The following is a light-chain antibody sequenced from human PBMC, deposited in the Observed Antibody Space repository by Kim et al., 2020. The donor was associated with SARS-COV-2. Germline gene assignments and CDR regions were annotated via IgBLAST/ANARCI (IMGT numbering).Light chain of an antibody. J-gene: IGKJ4*01. CDR2: EAS. V-gene: IGKV1-12*02. Sequence: DIQMTQSPSSMSASVGDRVTITCRASQDIFDCVAWYQQEPGKAPKLLISEASTLQSGVPSRFSGSGSGTDFTLTISSLQPEDFATYFSLQRSIFPSQFGGGTKVDIK. CDR1: QDIFDC. CDR3: LQRSIFPSQ.